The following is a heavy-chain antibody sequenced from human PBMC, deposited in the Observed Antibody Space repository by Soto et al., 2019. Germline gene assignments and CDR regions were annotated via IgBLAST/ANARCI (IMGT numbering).Heavy chain of an antibody. CDR1: GASLGGFH. V-gene: IGHV4-34*12. CDR2: LIHGGST. Sequence: SETLSLTCAIYGASLGGFHWTWLRQAPGKGLEWIGELIHGGSTNYNPSLKSRVTFSLDTSKNQFSLHLMSVTAADTAVYYCARSPLGYDYVRQTWREVGDSFDIWGRGTLVT. J-gene: IGHJ3*02. D-gene: IGHD3-16*01. CDR3: ARSPLGYDYVRQTWREVGDSFDI.